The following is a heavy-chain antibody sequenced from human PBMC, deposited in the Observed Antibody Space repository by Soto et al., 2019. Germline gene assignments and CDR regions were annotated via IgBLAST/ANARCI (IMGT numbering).Heavy chain of an antibody. D-gene: IGHD2-21*01. Sequence: QVQLQESGPGLLKPSQTLSLTCTVSGGSISNGGYYWSWIRQQPGKGLEWIGNIYYSGTTIYNPSLKSRLTMSVGTSKRQFSLKLSSVTAADAAVYYCARADIFNYFYGMDVWGQGTMVTVSS. CDR2: IYYSGTT. CDR3: ARADIFNYFYGMDV. J-gene: IGHJ6*02. V-gene: IGHV4-31*03. CDR1: GGSISNGGYY.